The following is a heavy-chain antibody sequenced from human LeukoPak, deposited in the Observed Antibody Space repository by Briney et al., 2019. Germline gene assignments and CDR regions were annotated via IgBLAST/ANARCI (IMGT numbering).Heavy chain of an antibody. J-gene: IGHJ4*02. D-gene: IGHD6-19*01. CDR1: GFTFSDYY. CDR3: ARGPSSGWPDY. CDR2: ISSSSSYT. Sequence: GGSRRLSCAASGFTFSDYYMSWIRQAPGKGLEWVSYISSSSSYTKYADSVKGRFTISRDNAKNSLYQQTNSLRAEDTAVYYCARGPSSGWPDYWGQGTLVTVSS. V-gene: IGHV3-11*06.